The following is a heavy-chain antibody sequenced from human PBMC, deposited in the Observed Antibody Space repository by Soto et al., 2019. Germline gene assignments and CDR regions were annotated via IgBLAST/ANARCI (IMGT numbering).Heavy chain of an antibody. Sequence: QVQLQESGPGLVKASQTLSLICSVSGESISSGGYYWSWIRHHPGKGLEWIGYIYDSESAYYNPSFKRRVIISMDPSKNHFAVKLSSVTAADTAVYYCARASSSSSAADYWGQGTLITVSS. D-gene: IGHD6-6*01. J-gene: IGHJ4*02. V-gene: IGHV4-31*03. CDR1: GESISSGGYY. CDR3: ARASSSSSAADY. CDR2: IYDSESA.